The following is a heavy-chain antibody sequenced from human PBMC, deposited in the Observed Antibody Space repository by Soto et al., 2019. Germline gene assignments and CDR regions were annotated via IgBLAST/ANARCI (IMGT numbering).Heavy chain of an antibody. D-gene: IGHD3-22*01. V-gene: IGHV4-39*01. CDR3: ARHYYDSSGYSDDY. Sequence: SETLSLTCTVSGGSISSSSYYWGWIRQPPGKGMEWIGSIYYSGSTYYNPSLKSRVTISVDTSKNQFSLKLSSVTAADTAVYYCARHYYDSSGYSDDYWGQGTLVTVSS. CDR2: IYYSGST. CDR1: GGSISSSSYY. J-gene: IGHJ4*02.